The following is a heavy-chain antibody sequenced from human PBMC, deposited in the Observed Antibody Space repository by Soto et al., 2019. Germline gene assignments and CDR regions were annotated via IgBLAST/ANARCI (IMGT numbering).Heavy chain of an antibody. CDR3: ARATIRYAFDI. D-gene: IGHD2-21*01. CDR1: GFTFSSYA. V-gene: IGHV3-64*01. CDR2: ISSNGGST. J-gene: IGHJ3*02. Sequence: EVQLVESGGGLVQPGGSLRLSCAASGFTFSSYAMHWVRQAPGKGLEYVSAISSNGGSTYYANSVKGRFIISRDNSKNSLYLQMGSLRAEDMAVYYCARATIRYAFDIWGQGTMVTVSS.